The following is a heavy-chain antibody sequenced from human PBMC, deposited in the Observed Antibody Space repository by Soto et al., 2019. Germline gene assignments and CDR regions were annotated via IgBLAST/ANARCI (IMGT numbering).Heavy chain of an antibody. CDR1: AFSFTNAW. V-gene: IGHV3-15*01. D-gene: IGHD5-18*01. Sequence: PGGSLRLSCVASAFSFTNAWTSWVRQAPGKGLEWVGRIKSITDGGTTDYAAPVKGRFTISRDDSNNTLYLQMNSLKTEDTAVYYCSTGRSTYGLDSWGQGTLVTVSS. CDR3: STGRSTYGLDS. CDR2: IKSITDGGTT. J-gene: IGHJ4*02.